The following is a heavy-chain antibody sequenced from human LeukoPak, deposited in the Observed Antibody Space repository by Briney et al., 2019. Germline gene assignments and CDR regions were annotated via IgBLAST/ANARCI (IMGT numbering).Heavy chain of an antibody. J-gene: IGHJ4*02. D-gene: IGHD3-22*01. CDR2: ISSSGSTI. CDR3: ARDWWNYYNTSGYFF. Sequence: PGGSLRLSCAASGFTFSSYEMNWVRQAPGKGLEWVSYISSSGSTIYYADSVKGRFTISRDNAENSLYLQMNSLRAEDTAVYYCARDWWNYYNTSGYFFWGRGALVTVSS. CDR1: GFTFSSYE. V-gene: IGHV3-48*03.